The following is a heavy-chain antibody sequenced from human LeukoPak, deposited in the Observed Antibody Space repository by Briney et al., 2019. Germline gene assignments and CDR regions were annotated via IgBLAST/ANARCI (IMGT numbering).Heavy chain of an antibody. J-gene: IGHJ4*02. CDR1: GFTFSSYA. CDR2: ISYDGSNK. Sequence: PGRSLRLSCAASGFTFSSYAMHWVRQAPGKGLEWVAVISYDGSNKYYADSVKGRFTISRDNAKNSLYLQMNSLRAEDTALYYCAKGPFPGYYDSSGYYNYWGQGTLVTVSS. D-gene: IGHD3-22*01. V-gene: IGHV3-30-3*01. CDR3: AKGPFPGYYDSSGYYNY.